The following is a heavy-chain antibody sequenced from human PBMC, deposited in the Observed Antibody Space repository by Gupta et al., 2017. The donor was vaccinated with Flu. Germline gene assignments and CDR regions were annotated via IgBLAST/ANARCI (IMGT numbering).Heavy chain of an antibody. D-gene: IGHD3-3*01. CDR3: ARHKRGDFWGGYPEF. Sequence: QVQLQGPGPGLMKSSETLSLTCSVSGDSITSSSYYWGWTRQPPGKGLEWIGTIYYTGSTYYNPSLKSRVTISVDTSKSQFSLNLKSVTAADTAFYYGARHKRGDFWGGYPEFWGLGTLVTVSS. CDR1: GDSITSSSYY. V-gene: IGHV4-39*01. J-gene: IGHJ4*02. CDR2: IYYTGST.